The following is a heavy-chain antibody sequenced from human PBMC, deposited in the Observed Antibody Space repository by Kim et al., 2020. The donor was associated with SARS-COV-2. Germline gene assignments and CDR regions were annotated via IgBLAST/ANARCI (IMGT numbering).Heavy chain of an antibody. J-gene: IGHJ5*02. Sequence: ADALKGRLPITRDNAKNTLFLQMSSLRADDTAIYYCARTSSTFKFPTWGQGTLVTVSS. D-gene: IGHD6-6*01. V-gene: IGHV3-11*03. CDR3: ARTSSTFKFPT.